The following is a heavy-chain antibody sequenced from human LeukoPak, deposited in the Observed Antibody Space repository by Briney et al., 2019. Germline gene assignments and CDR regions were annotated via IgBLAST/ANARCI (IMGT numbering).Heavy chain of an antibody. CDR1: GYTFTSYA. CDR3: ARAARGGSGLAGAFDS. CDR2: INAGNGNT. J-gene: IGHJ4*02. V-gene: IGHV1-3*01. Sequence: ASVKVSCKASGYTFTSYAMHWVRQAPGQRLEWMGWINAGNGNTKYSQKFQGRVTIARDTSASTAYMELSSLRSEDTAVYYCARAARGGSGLAGAFDSWGQGTLVTVSS. D-gene: IGHD3-10*01.